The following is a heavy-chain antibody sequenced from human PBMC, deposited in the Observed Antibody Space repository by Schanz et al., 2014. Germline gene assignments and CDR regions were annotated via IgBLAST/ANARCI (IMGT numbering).Heavy chain of an antibody. CDR1: GFTFSKYW. V-gene: IGHV3-11*03. CDR2: ISSGSSYA. Sequence: VQLLESGGGLVQPGGSLRLSCAASGFTFSKYWMSWVRQAPGKGLEWVSDISSGSSYANYADSVKGRFTISRDNAKNSLYLQMNSLRAEDTAVYYCARSAGRDFWSGYYTRFDYWGQGTLVTVSS. CDR3: ARSAGRDFWSGYYTRFDY. J-gene: IGHJ4*02. D-gene: IGHD3-3*01.